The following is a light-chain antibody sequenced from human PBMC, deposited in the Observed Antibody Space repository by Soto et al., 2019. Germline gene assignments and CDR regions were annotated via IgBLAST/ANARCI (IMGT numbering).Light chain of an antibody. CDR2: EVT. J-gene: IGLJ2*01. Sequence: QSVLTQPPSASGSPGQSVTISCSGTSSDVGGYNYVSWYQQHPGKAPKVMIYEVTRRPSGVPDRFSGSRSGNTASLIVSGLQAEDEAEYYCSSYAGSNTVAFGGGTQLTVL. V-gene: IGLV2-8*01. CDR3: SSYAGSNTVA. CDR1: SSDVGGYNY.